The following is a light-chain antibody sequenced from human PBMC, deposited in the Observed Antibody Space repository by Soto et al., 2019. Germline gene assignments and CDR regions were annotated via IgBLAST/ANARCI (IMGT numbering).Light chain of an antibody. V-gene: IGKV1-39*01. CDR1: QSIGTF. Sequence: IQMTQSPSSLSASVGDRVSITCRASQSIGTFLNWYQQKPGEAPNLLIHTSFTLYSGVPSRFSGTGSGTDFTLTISSLQPEDFATYYCQQSYSTPPITFGQGTRLEIK. CDR2: TSF. CDR3: QQSYSTPPIT. J-gene: IGKJ5*01.